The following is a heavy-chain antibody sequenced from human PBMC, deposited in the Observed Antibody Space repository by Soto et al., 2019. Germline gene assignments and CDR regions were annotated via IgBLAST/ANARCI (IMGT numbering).Heavy chain of an antibody. J-gene: IGHJ6*02. D-gene: IGHD3-10*01. CDR2: IHSSGST. Sequence: SETLSLTCTVSGGSLSSGYYYWSWIRQPPGKGLAWIGYIHSSGSTNYNPSLKSRVIKSVDTSKNLFSLKLTSVAVADTAVNYCARIVQKAGSLLSNYYAGMDVLGQGTTVTVSS. CDR1: GGSLSSGYYY. CDR3: ARIVQKAGSLLSNYYAGMDV. V-gene: IGHV4-61*01.